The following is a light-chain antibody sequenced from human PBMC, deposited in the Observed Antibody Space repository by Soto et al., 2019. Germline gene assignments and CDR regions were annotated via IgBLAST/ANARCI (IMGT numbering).Light chain of an antibody. V-gene: IGKV3-20*01. CDR1: HSVRSTY. J-gene: IGKJ5*01. CDR2: GAS. Sequence: EIVLTQSPGILSLSQGEKATLSCRPSHSVRSTYLAWYQQKPGQAPRLLIHGASSRATGIPDRFSGSGSGTDFTLTISRLEPEDFAVYYCQYYSSSLSITFGQGTRLEIK. CDR3: QYYSSSLSIT.